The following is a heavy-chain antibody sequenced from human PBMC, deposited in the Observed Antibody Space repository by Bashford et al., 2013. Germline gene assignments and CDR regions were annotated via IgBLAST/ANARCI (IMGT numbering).Heavy chain of an antibody. CDR3: ARDRSGSQSDDIRNFDY. Sequence: ASVKVSCKASGYTFTSYYMHWVRQAPGQGLEWMGIINPSGGSTSYAQKFQGRVTMTRDTSTSTIYMELSSLRSEDTAVYYCARDRSGSQSDDIRNFDYWAREPWSPSPQ. J-gene: IGHJ4*02. V-gene: IGHV1-46*01. CDR2: INPSGGST. D-gene: IGHD1-1*01. CDR1: GYTFTSYY.